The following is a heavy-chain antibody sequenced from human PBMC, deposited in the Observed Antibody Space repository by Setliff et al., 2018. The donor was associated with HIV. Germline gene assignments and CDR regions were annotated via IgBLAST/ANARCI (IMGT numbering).Heavy chain of an antibody. CDR3: ARDDHGDPFDY. V-gene: IGHV1-18*01. D-gene: IGHD4-17*01. Sequence: ASVKVSCKASGYTFTTYGITWVRQAPGQGLEWMGWISTYNGNTNYAQKFQGRVTITSDTSVSTAYMELRRLRSDDTAVYYCARDDHGDPFDYWGQGTLVTVSS. J-gene: IGHJ4*02. CDR1: GYTFTTYG. CDR2: ISTYNGNT.